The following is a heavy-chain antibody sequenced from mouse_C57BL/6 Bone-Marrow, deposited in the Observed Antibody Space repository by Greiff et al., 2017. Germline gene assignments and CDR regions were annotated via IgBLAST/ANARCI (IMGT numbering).Heavy chain of an antibody. Sequence: EVQLVESGGGLVQPGGSLKLSCAASGFTFSDYYMYWVRQTPVKRLEWVAYISNGGGSTYYPDTVKGRFTLSRDNAKNTLYLQMSRLKSEDTAMYYCAREDDYGGGYAMDYWGQGTSVTVSS. CDR3: AREDDYGGGYAMDY. V-gene: IGHV5-12*01. CDR1: GFTFSDYY. CDR2: ISNGGGST. D-gene: IGHD2-4*01. J-gene: IGHJ4*01.